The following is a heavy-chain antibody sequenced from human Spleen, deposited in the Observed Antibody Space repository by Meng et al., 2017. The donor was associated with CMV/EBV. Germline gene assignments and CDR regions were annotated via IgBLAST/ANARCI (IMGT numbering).Heavy chain of an antibody. V-gene: IGHV4-39*07. CDR1: GDSISETSNY. CDR2: ISYGGAT. CDR3: ARAGETILVVVFDP. Sequence: SGDSISETSNYWGWLRQAPGKGLEWIGSISYGGATHYNPSLKSRVRISLDKPKNQFSLSLNSVTAADTATYYCARAGETILVVVFDPWGQGTLVTVSS. D-gene: IGHD3-10*01. J-gene: IGHJ5*02.